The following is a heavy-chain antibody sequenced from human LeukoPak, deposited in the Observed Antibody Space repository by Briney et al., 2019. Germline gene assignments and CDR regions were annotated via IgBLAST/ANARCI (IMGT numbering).Heavy chain of an antibody. CDR3: ARTRASVPFDY. CDR1: GFSFSSYE. J-gene: IGHJ4*02. D-gene: IGHD6-6*01. CDR2: MSGSGRTI. Sequence: GGSLRLSCEASGFSFSSYEMNWVRQAPGKGLEWASYMSGSGRTIFYADSVKGRFTISRDNAKNSLYLQMNSLRAEDTAIYYCARTRASVPFDYWGQGTLVTVSS. V-gene: IGHV3-48*03.